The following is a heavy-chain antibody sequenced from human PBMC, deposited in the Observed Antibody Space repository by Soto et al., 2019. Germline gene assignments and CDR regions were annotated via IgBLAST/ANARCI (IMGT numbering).Heavy chain of an antibody. CDR3: ARDGSGSSTDYYYYYYMDV. V-gene: IGHV1-18*01. J-gene: IGHJ6*03. CDR1: GYTFTSYG. Sequence: ASVKVSCKASGYTFTSYGISWVRQAPGQGLEWMGWISAYNGNTNYAQKLQGRVTMTTDTSTSTAYMELRSLRSDDTAVYYCARDGSGSSTDYYYYYYMDVWGKGTTVTVSS. D-gene: IGHD3-10*01. CDR2: ISAYNGNT.